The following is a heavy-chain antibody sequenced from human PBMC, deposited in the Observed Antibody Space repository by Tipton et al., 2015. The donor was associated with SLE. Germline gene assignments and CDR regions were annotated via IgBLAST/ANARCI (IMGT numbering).Heavy chain of an antibody. D-gene: IGHD3-10*01. CDR2: LSYDGNNK. CDR3: ASYLYYGSGSLFY. Sequence: SLRLSCAASGFTLSSYVTHWVRQAPGKGLEWVAVLSYDGNNKYYTGSVKGRFTISRDNSKNTLYLQMNSLRAEDTAVYYCASYLYYGSGSLFYWGQGTLVTVSS. J-gene: IGHJ4*02. CDR1: GFTLSSYV. V-gene: IGHV3-30*03.